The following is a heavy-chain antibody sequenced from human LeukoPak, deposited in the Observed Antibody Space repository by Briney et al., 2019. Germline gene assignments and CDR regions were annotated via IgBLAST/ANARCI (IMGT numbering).Heavy chain of an antibody. Sequence: ASVKVSCKASGYTFTSYGISWVRQAPGQGLEWMWWISAYNGNTNYAQKLQGRVTMTTDTSTSTAYMALRSLRSDDTAVYYCARSDVVVPAAMGDYWGQGTLVTVSS. V-gene: IGHV1-18*04. CDR2: ISAYNGNT. CDR3: ARSDVVVPAAMGDY. D-gene: IGHD2-2*01. J-gene: IGHJ4*02. CDR1: GYTFTSYG.